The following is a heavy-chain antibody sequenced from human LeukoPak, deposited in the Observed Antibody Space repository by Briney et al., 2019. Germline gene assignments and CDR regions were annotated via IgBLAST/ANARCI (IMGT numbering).Heavy chain of an antibody. Sequence: GGSLRLSCAASGFTFSSYAMSWVRQAPGKGLEWVSAISGSGGSTYYADSVKGRFIISRDNSKNTLYLQVNSLRVEDTAVYYCAKHQSTVTHDGARSYFDFWGQGTLVTVSS. D-gene: IGHD4-11*01. CDR1: GFTFSSYA. J-gene: IGHJ4*02. CDR3: AKHQSTVTHDGARSYFDF. V-gene: IGHV3-23*01. CDR2: ISGSGGST.